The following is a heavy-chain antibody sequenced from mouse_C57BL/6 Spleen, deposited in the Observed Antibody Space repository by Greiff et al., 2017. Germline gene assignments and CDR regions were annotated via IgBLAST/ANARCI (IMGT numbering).Heavy chain of an antibody. J-gene: IGHJ4*01. Sequence: EVKLMESGGGLVKPGGSLKLSCAASGFTFSSYAMSWVRQTPEKRLEWVATISDGGSYTYYPDNVKGRFTISRDNAKNNLYLQMSHLKSEDTAMYYCARDAYYGSSYAMDYWGQGTSVTVSS. V-gene: IGHV5-4*01. CDR3: ARDAYYGSSYAMDY. CDR1: GFTFSSYA. D-gene: IGHD1-1*01. CDR2: ISDGGSYT.